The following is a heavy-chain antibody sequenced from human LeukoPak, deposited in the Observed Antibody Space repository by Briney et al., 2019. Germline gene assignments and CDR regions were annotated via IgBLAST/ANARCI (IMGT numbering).Heavy chain of an antibody. CDR2: ICSSGST. D-gene: IGHD6-19*01. CDR3: ARVHGYSSGWDYFDY. J-gene: IGHJ4*02. V-gene: IGHV4-61*02. Sequence: SETLSLTCTVSGGSISSGSYYWSWIRQPAGKGLEWIGRICSSGSTNYNPSLKSRVTISVDTSKNQFSLKLSSVTAADTAVYYCARVHGYSSGWDYFDYWGQGTLVTVSS. CDR1: GGSISSGSYY.